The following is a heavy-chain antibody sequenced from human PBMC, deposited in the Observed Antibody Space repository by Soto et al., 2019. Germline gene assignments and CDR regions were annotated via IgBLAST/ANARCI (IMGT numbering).Heavy chain of an antibody. CDR3: AKVLSLVVVVAATQVEYFDL. D-gene: IGHD2-15*01. CDR1: GFTFSSYA. J-gene: IGHJ2*01. CDR2: ISGSGGST. Sequence: EVQLLESGGGLVQPGGSLRLSCAASGFTFSSYAMSWVRQAPGKGLEWVSAISGSGGSTYYADSVKGRFTISRDNSKNTLYLQMNSLRAEDTAVYYCAKVLSLVVVVAATQVEYFDLWGRGTLVTVSS. V-gene: IGHV3-23*01.